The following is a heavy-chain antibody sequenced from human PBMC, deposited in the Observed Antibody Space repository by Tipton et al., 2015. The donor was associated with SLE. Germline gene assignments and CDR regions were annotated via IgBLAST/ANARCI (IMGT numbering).Heavy chain of an antibody. Sequence: TLSLTCAVSCGSIRSDSYYWGWIRQPPGRGLGWIGSIYYTGSTHFNPSLKSRVTISVDTSNNQFSLKLTSVTAADTAVYYCADSGHFNRWIDHWGQGTLVTVSS. D-gene: IGHD3-22*01. V-gene: IGHV4-39*07. CDR2: IYYTGST. J-gene: IGHJ4*02. CDR3: ADSGHFNRWIDH. CDR1: CGSIRSDSYY.